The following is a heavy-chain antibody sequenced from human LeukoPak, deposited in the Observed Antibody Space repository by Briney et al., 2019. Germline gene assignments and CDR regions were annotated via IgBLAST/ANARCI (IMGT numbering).Heavy chain of an antibody. CDR3: ARDSSYYYDSFF. D-gene: IGHD3-22*01. CDR1: GSTFSSYS. Sequence: PGGSLRLSCAASGSTFSSYSMNWVRQAPGKGLEWVSSISTSSSYIYYADSVKGRFTVSRDNAKNPLYLQMNSLRAEDTAVYYCARDSSYYYDSFFWGQGTLVTVSS. J-gene: IGHJ4*02. V-gene: IGHV3-21*01. CDR2: ISTSSSYI.